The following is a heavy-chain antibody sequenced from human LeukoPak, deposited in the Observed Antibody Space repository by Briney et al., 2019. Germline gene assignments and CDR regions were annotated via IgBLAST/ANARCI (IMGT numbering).Heavy chain of an antibody. D-gene: IGHD3-3*01. CDR2: ISWNSGSI. V-gene: IGHV3-9*01. CDR3: AKARIFGVVISGFDY. CDR1: GFTFDDYA. Sequence: GGSLRLSCAASGFTFDDYAMHWVRQAPGKGLEWVSGISWNSGSIGYADSVKGRFTISRDNAKNSLYLQMNSLRAEDTALYYCAKARIFGVVISGFDYWGQGTLVTVSS. J-gene: IGHJ4*02.